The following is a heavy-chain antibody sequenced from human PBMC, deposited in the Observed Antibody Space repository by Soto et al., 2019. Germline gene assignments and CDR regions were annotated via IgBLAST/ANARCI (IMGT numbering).Heavy chain of an antibody. CDR3: ARDNYDSSGYHFDY. V-gene: IGHV1-18*04. J-gene: IGHJ4*02. CDR1: GYTFTSYY. CDR2: ISAYNGNT. D-gene: IGHD3-22*01. Sequence: ASVKVSCKASGYTFTSYYMHWVRQAPGQGLEWMGWISAYNGNTNYAQKLQGRVTMTTDTSTSTAYMELRSLRSDDTAVYYCARDNYDSSGYHFDYWGQGTLVTVSS.